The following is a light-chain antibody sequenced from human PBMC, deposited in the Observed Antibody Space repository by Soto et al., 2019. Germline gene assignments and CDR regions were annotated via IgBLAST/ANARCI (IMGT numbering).Light chain of an antibody. J-gene: IGKJ1*01. V-gene: IGKV1-39*01. CDR2: AAS. Sequence: DIQMTQTPSSLSASVGDRVTITCRAGQSINNYLSWYQQKPGKAPKLLFYAASSLQGGVPSRFSGSRSGTDFTLTISSLQPEDFATYYCQQSYSSWTFGQGTKVAIK. CDR3: QQSYSSWT. CDR1: QSINNY.